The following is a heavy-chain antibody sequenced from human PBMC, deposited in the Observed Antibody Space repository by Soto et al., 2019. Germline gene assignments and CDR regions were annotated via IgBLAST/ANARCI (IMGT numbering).Heavy chain of an antibody. CDR3: ARDPVGITHFDY. Sequence: SETLSLTCTVDSISTYYWNWIRQPPGKGLEWIGYIYYLGRTNYNSSLKSRITMSIDTSKNQFSLKLSSVTAADTAIYYCARDPVGITHFDYWGQGAPVTVSS. V-gene: IGHV4-59*01. CDR1: DSISTYY. CDR2: IYYLGRT. D-gene: IGHD3-22*01. J-gene: IGHJ4*02.